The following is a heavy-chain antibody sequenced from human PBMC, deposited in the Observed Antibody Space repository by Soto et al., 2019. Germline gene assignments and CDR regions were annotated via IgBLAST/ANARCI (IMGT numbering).Heavy chain of an antibody. CDR3: ARAGGHMASDYYGMDV. V-gene: IGHV3-53*01. J-gene: IGHJ6*02. CDR1: GFTVSSNY. Sequence: EVQLVESGGGLIQPGGSLRLSCAASGFTVSSNYMSWVRQAPGKGLEWVSVIYSGGSTYYADSVKGRFTISRDNSKNTLYLQMNSLRAEDTDVYYCARAGGHMASDYYGMDVWGQGTTVTVSS. CDR2: IYSGGST. D-gene: IGHD2-21*01.